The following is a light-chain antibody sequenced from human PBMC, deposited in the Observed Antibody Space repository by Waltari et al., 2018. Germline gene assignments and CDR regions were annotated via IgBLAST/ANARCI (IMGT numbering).Light chain of an antibody. CDR2: WAS. CDR1: QSVLYNSNGKNY. V-gene: IGKV4-1*01. CDR3: QQYYRSRT. J-gene: IGKJ1*01. Sequence: DIVMTQSPDSLAVSLGERATINCKSSQSVLYNSNGKNYLAWYQQKPGQPPKLLISWASTRQSGVPDRFSGSGSGTDFTLTINSLQAEDVAVYYCQQYYRSRTFGQGTKVEIK.